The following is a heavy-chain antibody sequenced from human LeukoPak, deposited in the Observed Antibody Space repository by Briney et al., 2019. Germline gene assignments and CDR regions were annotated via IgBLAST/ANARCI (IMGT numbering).Heavy chain of an antibody. CDR1: GGSISSGGYY. CDR2: IYHSGST. Sequence: PSQTLSLTCTVSGGSISSGGYYWSWIRQPPGKALEWIGYIYHSGSTYYNPSLKSRVTISVDRSKNQFSLKLSSVTAADTAVYYCARGVEMATIKDYMDVWGKGTTVTVSS. J-gene: IGHJ6*03. D-gene: IGHD5-24*01. V-gene: IGHV4-30-2*01. CDR3: ARGVEMATIKDYMDV.